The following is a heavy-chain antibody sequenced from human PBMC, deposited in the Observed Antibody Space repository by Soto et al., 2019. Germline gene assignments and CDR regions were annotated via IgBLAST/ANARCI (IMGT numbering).Heavy chain of an antibody. Sequence: GGSLRLSCAASGFTFSSYAMSWVRQAPGKGLEWVSAISGSGGSTYYADSVKGRFTISRDNSKNTLYLQMNSLRAEDTAVYYCAKDGIIQLWLVYGMDVWGQETTVTVSS. J-gene: IGHJ6*02. D-gene: IGHD5-18*01. CDR2: ISGSGGST. V-gene: IGHV3-23*01. CDR1: GFTFSSYA. CDR3: AKDGIIQLWLVYGMDV.